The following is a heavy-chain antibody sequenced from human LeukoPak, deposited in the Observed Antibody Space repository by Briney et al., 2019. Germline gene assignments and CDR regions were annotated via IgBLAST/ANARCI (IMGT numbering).Heavy chain of an antibody. Sequence: ASVKVSCKASGYTFSSYSVSWVRQAPGQRLEWMGWINAGNGNTKYSQKFQGRVTITRDTSASTAYMELSSLRSEDTAVYYCARGWELLIWGQGTMVTVSS. CDR3: ARGWELLI. CDR1: GYTFSSYS. V-gene: IGHV1-3*01. CDR2: INAGNGNT. J-gene: IGHJ3*02. D-gene: IGHD1-26*01.